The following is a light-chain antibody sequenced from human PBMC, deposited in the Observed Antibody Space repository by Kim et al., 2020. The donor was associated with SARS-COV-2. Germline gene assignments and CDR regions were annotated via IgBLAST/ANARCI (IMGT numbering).Light chain of an antibody. Sequence: ASVGDRVTITCRASQSINSWLAWYQQKPRKAPKFLIYKASTLESGVPSRFSGSGSGTEFTLTISSLQPGDSATYYCQQYKIYPYSFGQGTKLEI. CDR2: KAS. CDR3: QQYKIYPYS. CDR1: QSINSW. V-gene: IGKV1-5*03. J-gene: IGKJ2*03.